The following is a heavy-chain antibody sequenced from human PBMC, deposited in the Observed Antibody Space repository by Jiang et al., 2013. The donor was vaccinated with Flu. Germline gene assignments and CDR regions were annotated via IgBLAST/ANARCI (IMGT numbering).Heavy chain of an antibody. V-gene: IGHV1-69*04. D-gene: IGHD1-20*01. CDR1: GGTFSSYA. CDR2: IIPILGIA. J-gene: IGHJ1*01. CDR3: ARVRVNWNDGEYFQH. Sequence: GAEVKKPGSSVKVSCKASGGTFSSYAISWVRQAPGQGLEWMGRIIPILGIANYAQKFQGRVTITADKSTSTAYMELSSLRSEDTAVYYCARVRVNWNDGEYFQHWGQGTLVTVSS.